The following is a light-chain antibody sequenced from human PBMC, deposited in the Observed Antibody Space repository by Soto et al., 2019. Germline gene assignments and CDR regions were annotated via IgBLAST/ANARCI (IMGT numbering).Light chain of an antibody. CDR3: AAWDDSLSGSGV. V-gene: IGLV1-47*01. CDR1: SSNIGSNY. J-gene: IGLJ1*01. CDR2: RNN. Sequence: LTQPPSVSGAPGQRVTISCAGSSSNIGSNYVYWYQQLPGTAPKLLIYRNNQRPSGVPDRFSGSKSGTSASLAISGLRSEDEADYYCAAWDDSLSGSGVFGTGTKVTVL.